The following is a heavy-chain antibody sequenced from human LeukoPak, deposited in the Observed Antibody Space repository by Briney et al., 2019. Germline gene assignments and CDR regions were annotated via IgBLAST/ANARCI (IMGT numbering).Heavy chain of an antibody. Sequence: ASVKVSCKASGYTFTSYDINWVRQATGQVLEWMGWMNPNSGNTGYAQKFQGRVTMTRNTSISTAYMELSSLRSEDTAVYYCARGASKYDFWSGYQPNWFDPWGQGTLVTVSS. D-gene: IGHD3-3*01. J-gene: IGHJ5*02. V-gene: IGHV1-8*01. CDR3: ARGASKYDFWSGYQPNWFDP. CDR1: GYTFTSYD. CDR2: MNPNSGNT.